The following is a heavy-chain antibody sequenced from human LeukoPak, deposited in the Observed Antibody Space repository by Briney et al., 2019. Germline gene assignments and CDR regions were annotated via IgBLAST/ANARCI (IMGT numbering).Heavy chain of an antibody. D-gene: IGHD3-10*01. J-gene: IGHJ3*02. V-gene: IGHV3-30-3*01. CDR2: ISYDGNKK. CDR1: GFTFSNFV. CDR3: ARGAQKILSFGEYPSDAFDI. Sequence: GGSLRLSCPASGFTFSNFVMHWVRQPPGKGLQWVTEISYDGNKKTYVDSVKGRFTISRDNSKNTLYLQMNSLRDEDTAVYYCARGAQKILSFGEYPSDAFDIWGQGTMVSVSS.